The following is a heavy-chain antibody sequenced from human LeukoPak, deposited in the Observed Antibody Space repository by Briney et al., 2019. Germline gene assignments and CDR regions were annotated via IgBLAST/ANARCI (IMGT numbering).Heavy chain of an antibody. CDR3: ARDDELELLGPGTAHFDY. V-gene: IGHV3-21*01. CDR1: GFTFSSYS. Sequence: GGSLRLSCAASGFTFSSYSMNWVRQAPGKGLEWVSSISSSSSYIYYADSVKGRFTISRDNAKNSLYLQMNSLRAEDTAVYYCARDDELELLGPGTAHFDYWGQGTLVTVSS. CDR2: ISSSSSYI. D-gene: IGHD1-26*01. J-gene: IGHJ4*02.